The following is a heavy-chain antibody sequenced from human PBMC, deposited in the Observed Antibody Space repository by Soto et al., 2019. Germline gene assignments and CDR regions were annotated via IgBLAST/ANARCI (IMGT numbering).Heavy chain of an antibody. CDR1: GGSISSYY. CDR3: ARLGFYYQSLDP. V-gene: IGHV4-59*08. Sequence: SETLSLTCTVSGGSISSYYWSWIRQPPGKGLEWIGYIYYGGTTRYNPSLESRVTVSLETSKSQFSLTLSSVTASDTAVYYCARLGFYYQSLDPWGHGTLVTVSS. D-gene: IGHD2-2*01. CDR2: IYYGGTT. J-gene: IGHJ5*02.